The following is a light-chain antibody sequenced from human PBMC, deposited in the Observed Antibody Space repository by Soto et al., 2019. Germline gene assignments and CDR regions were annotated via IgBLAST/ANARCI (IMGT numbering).Light chain of an antibody. V-gene: IGLV1-44*01. J-gene: IGLJ1*01. CDR3: AAWDDSLNGPRYV. CDR1: SSNIGSNT. Sequence: QSALTQPPSASGTPGQRVTISCSGSSSNIGSNTVNWYQQLPGTAPKLLIYSNNQRPSGVPDRFSGSKSGNSASLAISGLQSEDEADYYCAAWDDSLNGPRYVFGTGTKVTVL. CDR2: SNN.